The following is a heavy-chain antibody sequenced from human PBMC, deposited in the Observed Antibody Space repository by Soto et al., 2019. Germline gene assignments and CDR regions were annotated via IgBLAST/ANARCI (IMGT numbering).Heavy chain of an antibody. D-gene: IGHD5-12*01. CDR2: IIPIFGTA. CDR3: ARFGGYDYSGDSERDDYYYGMDV. CDR1: GGTFSSYA. Sequence: QVQLVQSGAEVKKPGSSVKVSCKASGGTFSSYAISWVRQAPGQGLEWMGGIIPIFGTANYAQKFQGRVTITADESTSTDYMELSSLRSEDTAVYYCARFGGYDYSGDSERDDYYYGMDVWGQGTTVTVSS. J-gene: IGHJ6*02. V-gene: IGHV1-69*01.